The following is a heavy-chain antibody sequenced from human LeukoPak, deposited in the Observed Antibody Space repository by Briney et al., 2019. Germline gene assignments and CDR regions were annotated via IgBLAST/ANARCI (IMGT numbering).Heavy chain of an antibody. CDR3: ARNYDSSGYSYY. J-gene: IGHJ4*02. Sequence: GASVKVSCKASGGTFSSYTISWVRQAPGQGLEWMGRVIPILGITNYAQKFQGRVTITADKSTSTAYMELSSLRSEDTAMYYCARNYDSSGYSYYWGQGTLVTLSS. D-gene: IGHD3-22*01. CDR1: GGTFSSYT. CDR2: VIPILGIT. V-gene: IGHV1-69*02.